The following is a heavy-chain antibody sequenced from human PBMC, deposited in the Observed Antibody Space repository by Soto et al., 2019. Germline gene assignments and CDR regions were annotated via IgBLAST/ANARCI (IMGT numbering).Heavy chain of an antibody. CDR1: GGSISSSNW. CDR3: AGALWSSRWYSLDY. Sequence: QVQLQESGPGLVKPSGTLSLTCAVSGGSISSSNWWSWVRQPPGKGLEWIGEIYHSGSTNYNPSLKSRVTISVDKSWSQFSLKVSSVTAADTAVYYGAGALWSSRWYSLDYWGQGRLVAVSS. CDR2: IYHSGST. J-gene: IGHJ4*02. V-gene: IGHV4-4*02. D-gene: IGHD6-13*01.